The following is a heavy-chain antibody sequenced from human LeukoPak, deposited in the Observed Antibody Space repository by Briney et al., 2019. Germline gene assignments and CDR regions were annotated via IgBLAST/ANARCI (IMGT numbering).Heavy chain of an antibody. Sequence: SETLSHTCAVYGGSFSGYYWSWIRQPPGKGLEWIGEINHSGSTNYNPSLKSRVTISVDTSKNQFSLKLSSVTAADTAVYYCARGTYYYDSSGYYPAAFDYWGQGTLVTVSS. CDR3: ARGTYYYDSSGYYPAAFDY. CDR2: INHSGST. CDR1: GGSFSGYY. D-gene: IGHD3-22*01. J-gene: IGHJ4*02. V-gene: IGHV4-34*01.